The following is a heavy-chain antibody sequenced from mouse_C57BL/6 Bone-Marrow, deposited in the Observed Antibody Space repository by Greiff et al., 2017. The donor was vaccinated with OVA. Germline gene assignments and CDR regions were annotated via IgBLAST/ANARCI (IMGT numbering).Heavy chain of an antibody. CDR3: ARERGNYQAWFAY. CDR1: GYTFTSSG. Sequence: QVQLQQSGAELARPGASVKLSCKASGYTFTSSGISWVKQRTGQGLEWIGEIYPRRGNTYYNEKFKGKATLTADKSSSTAYMELRSLTSEDSAVYFCARERGNYQAWFAYWGQGTLVTVSA. CDR2: IYPRRGNT. V-gene: IGHV1-81*01. D-gene: IGHD2-1*01. J-gene: IGHJ3*01.